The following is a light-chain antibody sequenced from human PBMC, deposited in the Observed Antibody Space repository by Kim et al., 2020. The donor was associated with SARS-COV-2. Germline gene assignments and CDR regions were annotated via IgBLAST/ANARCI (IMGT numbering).Light chain of an antibody. V-gene: IGLV3-1*01. Sequence: SYELTQPPSVSVSPGQTATITCSGVKLGDKFACXYQQKPGQSPVLVIYQDTKRPSGIPERFSGSNSGKTATRTISGTQAMDEADYYCQAWDSSTVVFGGG. CDR3: QAWDSSTVV. CDR2: QDT. CDR1: KLGDKF. J-gene: IGLJ2*01.